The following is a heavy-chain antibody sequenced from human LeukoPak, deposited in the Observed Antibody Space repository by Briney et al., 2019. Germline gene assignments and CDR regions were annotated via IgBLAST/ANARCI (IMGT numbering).Heavy chain of an antibody. CDR3: ARRTDGDMPLDY. Sequence: SCTLSLTCTVSGGSISSYYWSWIRQPPWKGLEWIGYISHSGTTNYNPSLKSLVTISVDTSKKHVSLKLSSVNAADSAVYYCARRTDGDMPLDYWGQGTLSPSPQ. CDR2: ISHSGTT. D-gene: IGHD4-17*01. J-gene: IGHJ4*02. V-gene: IGHV4-59*08. CDR1: GGSISSYY.